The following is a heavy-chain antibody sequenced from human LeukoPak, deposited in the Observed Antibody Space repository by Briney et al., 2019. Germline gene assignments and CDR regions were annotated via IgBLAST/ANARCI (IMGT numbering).Heavy chain of an antibody. CDR2: INHSGST. Sequence: SETLSLTCAVYGGSFSGYYWSWIRQPPGKGLEWIGEINHSGSTNSNPSLKSRVTISVDTSKNQFSLKLSSVTAADTAVYYCARVGRWLQFRLVPKNWFDPWGQGTLVTVSS. CDR1: GGSFSGYY. CDR3: ARVGRWLQFRLVPKNWFDP. J-gene: IGHJ5*02. V-gene: IGHV4-34*01. D-gene: IGHD5-24*01.